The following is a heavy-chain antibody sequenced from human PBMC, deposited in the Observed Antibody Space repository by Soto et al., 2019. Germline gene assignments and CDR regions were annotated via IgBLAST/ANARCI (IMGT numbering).Heavy chain of an antibody. V-gene: IGHV4-30-4*01. CDR1: GGSISSGDYY. J-gene: IGHJ4*02. D-gene: IGHD6-25*01. CDR2: IYYSGST. CDR3: ARSGRPLTEFHS. Sequence: SETLSLTCTVSGGSISSGDYYWSWIRQPPGKGLEWIGYIYYSGSTYYNPSLKSRVTISVDTSKNQFSLKLRSVTAADTAVYYCARSGRPLTEFHSWGQGVLVTVSS.